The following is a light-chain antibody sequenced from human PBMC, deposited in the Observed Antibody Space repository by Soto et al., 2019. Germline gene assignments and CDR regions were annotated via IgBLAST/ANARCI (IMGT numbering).Light chain of an antibody. V-gene: IGKV3-15*01. CDR3: HQYNKWPRT. CDR2: GAS. J-gene: IGKJ1*01. CDR1: QSVSSSY. Sequence: EIVLTQSPGTLSLSPGERATLSCRASQSVSSSYLAWYQQKPGQAPRLLIYGASTRATGVPARFSGSGSGTEFTLTMSSLQSEDFAVYYCHQYNKWPRTLGQGTKVDIK.